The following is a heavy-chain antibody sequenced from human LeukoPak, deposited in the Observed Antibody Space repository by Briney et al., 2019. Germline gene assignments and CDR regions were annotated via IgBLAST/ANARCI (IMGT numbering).Heavy chain of an antibody. CDR3: ARDPDYGDYDYYYYGMDV. V-gene: IGHV3-48*01. J-gene: IGHJ6*02. CDR2: ISSSSSTI. D-gene: IGHD4-17*01. CDR1: GFTFSSYS. Sequence: GGSLRLSCAASGFTFSSYSMNWVRQAPGKGLEWVSYISSSSSTIYYADSVKGRFTIPRDNAKNSLYLQMNSLRAEDTAVYYCARDPDYGDYDYYYYGMDVWGQGTTVTVSS.